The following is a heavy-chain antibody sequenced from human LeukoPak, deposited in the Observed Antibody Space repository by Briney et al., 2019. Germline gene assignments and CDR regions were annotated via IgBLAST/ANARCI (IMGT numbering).Heavy chain of an antibody. J-gene: IGHJ4*02. CDR3: ARDQNWWPTYFDY. D-gene: IGHD2-8*02. Sequence: PGGSLRLSCAASGFTFSSYAMHWVRQAPGKGLEWVANIKQDGSEKYYVDSVKGRFTISRDNAKNSLYLQMNSLRAEDTAVYYCARDQNWWPTYFDYWGQGTLVTVSS. CDR2: IKQDGSEK. V-gene: IGHV3-7*03. CDR1: GFTFSSYA.